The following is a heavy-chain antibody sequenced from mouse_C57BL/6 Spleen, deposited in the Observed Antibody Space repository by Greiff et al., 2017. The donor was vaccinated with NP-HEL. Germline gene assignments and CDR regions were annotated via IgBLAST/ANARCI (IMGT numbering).Heavy chain of an antibody. CDR1: GYSITSGYY. V-gene: IGHV3-6*01. Sequence: DVKLQESGPGLVKPSQSLSLTCSVTGYSITSGYYWNWIRQFPGNKLEWMGYISYDGSNNYNPSLKNRISITRDTSKNQFFLKLNSVTTEDTATYYCARWRGYYDYDGALFDYWGQGTTLTVSS. CDR2: ISYDGSN. J-gene: IGHJ2*01. CDR3: ARWRGYYDYDGALFDY. D-gene: IGHD2-4*01.